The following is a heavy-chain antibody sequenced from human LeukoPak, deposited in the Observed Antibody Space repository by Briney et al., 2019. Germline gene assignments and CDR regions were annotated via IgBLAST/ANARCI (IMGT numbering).Heavy chain of an antibody. Sequence: GGSLRLSCAASGFTFSSYSMSWVRQAPGQGLEWVGRAKSKDSGETIDYAAPVKDRFTISRDDSEATLYLQMHGLKTEDTAVYFCAADSPVTMAHSFDYWGQGILVIVSS. D-gene: IGHD5-24*01. J-gene: IGHJ4*02. V-gene: IGHV3-15*01. CDR2: AKSKDSGETI. CDR1: GFTFSSYS. CDR3: AADSPVTMAHSFDY.